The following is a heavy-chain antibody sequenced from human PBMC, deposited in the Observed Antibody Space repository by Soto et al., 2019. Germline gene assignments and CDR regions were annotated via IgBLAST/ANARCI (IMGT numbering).Heavy chain of an antibody. D-gene: IGHD1-26*01. CDR3: ARDYASRIGGSGNGFDY. Sequence: QVQLQESGPGLVKPSETLSLTCTVSGGSVSSGSYYWSWIRQPPGKGLEWIGYIYYSGITDYNPPLERRVTISVDTYKNQFSRKLSSVTAADTAVYYCARDYASRIGGSGNGFDYWGQGTLVTVSS. J-gene: IGHJ4*02. CDR1: GGSVSSGSYY. CDR2: IYYSGIT. V-gene: IGHV4-61*01.